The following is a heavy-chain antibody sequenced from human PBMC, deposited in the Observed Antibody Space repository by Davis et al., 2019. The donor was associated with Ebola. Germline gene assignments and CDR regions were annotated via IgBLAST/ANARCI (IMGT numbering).Heavy chain of an antibody. CDR1: GYTFTGYY. J-gene: IGHJ4*02. CDR3: ARVTGRVAVRYDFDY. CDR2: INPNSGGT. D-gene: IGHD6-19*01. Sequence: ASVKVSCKASGYTFTGYYMHWVRQAPGQGLEWMGWINPNSGGTNYAQKFQGRVTMTRDTSISTAYMELSRLRSDDTAVYYCARVTGRVAVRYDFDYWGQGTLVTVSS. V-gene: IGHV1-2*02.